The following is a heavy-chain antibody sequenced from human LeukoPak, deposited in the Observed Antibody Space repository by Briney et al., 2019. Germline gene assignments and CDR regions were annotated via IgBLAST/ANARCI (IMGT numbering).Heavy chain of an antibody. CDR2: INAYNGNT. J-gene: IGHJ4*02. D-gene: IGHD5-18*01. V-gene: IGHV1-18*04. CDR3: ARDQGTYTTMVDY. Sequence: ASVKVSCKASGYTFSNYGISWVRQAPGQGLEWMGWINAYNGNTNYPQKFQGRVTTTTDTSTNTGYMELRSLRSDDTAVYFCARDQGTYTTMVDYWGQGTLVTVSS. CDR1: GYTFSNYG.